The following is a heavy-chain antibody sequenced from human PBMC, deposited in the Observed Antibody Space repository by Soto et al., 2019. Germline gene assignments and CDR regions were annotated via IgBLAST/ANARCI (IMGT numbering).Heavy chain of an antibody. CDR3: ARRDRSGFSYWLDT. V-gene: IGHV4-31*03. CDR1: GCFISSGDYY. Sequence: SETLSLTCPFSGCFISSGDYYWSWIRPHPGKGLEWIGTIYFSGTTYYNPSLKSRVTISVDTSKSQSSLKLSSVTAADTAVYYCARRDRSGFSYWLDTWGQGTLVTVS. D-gene: IGHD3-22*01. CDR2: IYFSGTT. J-gene: IGHJ5*02.